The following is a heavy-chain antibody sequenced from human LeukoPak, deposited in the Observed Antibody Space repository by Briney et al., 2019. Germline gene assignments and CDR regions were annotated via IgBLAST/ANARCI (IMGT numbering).Heavy chain of an antibody. D-gene: IGHD1-1*01. CDR2: INPNSGGT. J-gene: IGHJ4*02. CDR3: ARESRDTAWSLDL. V-gene: IGHV1-2*02. Sequence: ASVKVSCKASGYTLTGYYMHWVRQAPGQGLEWMGWINPNSGGTNYAQKFQGRVTMTRDTSISTAYMELSSLGSDDTAVYYCARESRDTAWSLDLWGQGTLVTVSS. CDR1: GYTLTGYY.